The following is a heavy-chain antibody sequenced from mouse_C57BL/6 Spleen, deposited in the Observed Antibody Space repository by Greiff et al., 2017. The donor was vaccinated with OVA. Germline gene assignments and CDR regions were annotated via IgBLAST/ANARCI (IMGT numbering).Heavy chain of an antibody. CDR1: GYTFTSYW. CDR2: IDPSDSYT. J-gene: IGHJ3*01. V-gene: IGHV1-59*01. D-gene: IGHD3-2*02. Sequence: VQLQQPGAELVRPGTSVKLSCKASGYTFTSYWMHWVKQRPGQGLEWIGVIDPSDSYTNYNQKFKGKATLTVDTSSSTAYMQLSSLTSEDSAVYYCASSSGPWFAYWGQWTLVTVSA. CDR3: ASSSGPWFAY.